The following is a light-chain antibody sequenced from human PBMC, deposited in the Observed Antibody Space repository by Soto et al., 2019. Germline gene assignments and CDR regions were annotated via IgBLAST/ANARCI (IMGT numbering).Light chain of an antibody. CDR2: FGS. Sequence: EIVMTQSPLSLPVTPGEPASISCRSSQSLLHSNGYNCLDWYVQKPGQSPQLLIYFGSNRASGVTDRFSGSGSGTDFTLKISRVEADDVGLYYCMQALQTPLTFGGGTKVEIK. CDR3: MQALQTPLT. J-gene: IGKJ4*01. CDR1: QSLLHSNGYNC. V-gene: IGKV2-28*01.